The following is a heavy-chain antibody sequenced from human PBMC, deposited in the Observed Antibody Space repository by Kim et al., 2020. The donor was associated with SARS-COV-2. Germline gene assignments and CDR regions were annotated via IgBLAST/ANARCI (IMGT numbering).Heavy chain of an antibody. CDR1: GDSITSSTYY. D-gene: IGHD4-17*01. J-gene: IGHJ3*01. V-gene: IGHV4-39*01. CDR2: FSYSGST. Sequence: SETLSLTCTVSGDSITSSTYYRGWIRQPPGKGLEWIGFFSYSGSTYYNPSLKSRVTISVDTSQNQFSLRLSSVIAAVTAVYYWAWLHGFYGFDF. CDR3: AWLHGFYGFDF.